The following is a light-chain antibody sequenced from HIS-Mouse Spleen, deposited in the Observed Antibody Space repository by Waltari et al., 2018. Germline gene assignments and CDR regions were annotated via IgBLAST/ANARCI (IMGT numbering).Light chain of an antibody. CDR3: QQYDNLHRLT. Sequence: DIQMTQSPSSLSASVGDRVTITCQASQDIRSYLNWYQQKPGKAPKLLIYDASNLETGVPSRFSGSGSGTDFTFTISSLQPEDIATYYCQQYDNLHRLTFGPGTKVDIK. CDR1: QDIRSY. V-gene: IGKV1-33*01. CDR2: DAS. J-gene: IGKJ3*01.